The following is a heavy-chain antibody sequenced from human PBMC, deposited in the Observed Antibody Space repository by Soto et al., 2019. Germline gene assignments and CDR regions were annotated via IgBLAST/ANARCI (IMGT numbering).Heavy chain of an antibody. J-gene: IGHJ4*02. D-gene: IGHD1-7*01. CDR1: GFTFSSYA. CDR3: ASERLELPNY. Sequence: GGSLRLSCAASGFTFSSYAMSWVRQAPGKGLEWVSGINGGGGRTYYADSVKGRFAISRDNSKNTLYLQLNSLRAEDTAVYYCASERLELPNYWGQGTLVTVSS. CDR2: INGGGGRT. V-gene: IGHV3-23*01.